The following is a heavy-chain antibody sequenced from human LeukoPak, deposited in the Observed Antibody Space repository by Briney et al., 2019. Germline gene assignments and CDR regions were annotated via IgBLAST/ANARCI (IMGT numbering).Heavy chain of an antibody. V-gene: IGHV3-23*01. CDR1: GFTFSNYG. CDR3: AKGDLYCSGGSCSD. CDR2: ISGSGGST. D-gene: IGHD2-15*01. Sequence: GGSLRLSCAASGFTFSNYGMTWVRQAPGKGLEWVSAISGSGGSTYYADSVKGRFTISRDNSKNTLYLQMNSLRAEDTAVYYCAKGDLYCSGGSCSDWGQGTLVTVSS. J-gene: IGHJ4*02.